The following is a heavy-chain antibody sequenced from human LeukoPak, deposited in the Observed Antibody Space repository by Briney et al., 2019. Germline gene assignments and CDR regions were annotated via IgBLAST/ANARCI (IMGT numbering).Heavy chain of an antibody. CDR2: IYYSGST. CDR3: ARRPDTAMVKEIYGMDV. CDR1: GGSISSYY. V-gene: IGHV4-59*08. D-gene: IGHD5-18*01. J-gene: IGHJ6*02. Sequence: TSETLSLTCTVSGGSISSYYWSWIRQPPGKGLEWIGYIYYSGSTNYNPSLKSRVTISVGTSKNQFSLKLSSVTAADTAVYYCARRPDTAMVKEIYGMDVWGQGTTVTVSS.